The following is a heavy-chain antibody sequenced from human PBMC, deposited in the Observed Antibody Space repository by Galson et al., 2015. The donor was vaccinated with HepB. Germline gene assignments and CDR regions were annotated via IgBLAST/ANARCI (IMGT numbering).Heavy chain of an antibody. J-gene: IGHJ4*02. Sequence: SLRLSCAASGFTFSGSGMHWVRQAPGKGLEWVAGISYDGSNQYYADSAKGRFTISRDNSKNTVYLQMNSLRAEDTAVYYCAKDPYYYGSVSYSVDYWGQGTLVTVSS. D-gene: IGHD3-10*01. CDR1: GFTFSGSG. V-gene: IGHV3-30*18. CDR3: AKDPYYYGSVSYSVDY. CDR2: ISYDGSNQ.